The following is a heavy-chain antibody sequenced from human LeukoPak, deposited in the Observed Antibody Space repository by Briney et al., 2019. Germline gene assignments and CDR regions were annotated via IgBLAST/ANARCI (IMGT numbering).Heavy chain of an antibody. CDR3: AKDRTYSGYDALDH. CDR2: ISWNSGSA. CDR1: GFTFDDYS. J-gene: IGHJ4*02. Sequence: PGGSLRPSCAASGFTFDDYSMHWVRQAPGRGLEWVAGISWNSGSAGYADSVKGRFTISRDNAKKSLFLQMNSLRTEDTALYYCAKDRTYSGYDALDHWGQGTLVTVSS. V-gene: IGHV3-9*01. D-gene: IGHD5-12*01.